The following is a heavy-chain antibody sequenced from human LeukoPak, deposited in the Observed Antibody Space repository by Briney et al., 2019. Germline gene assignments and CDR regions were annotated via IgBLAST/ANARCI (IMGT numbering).Heavy chain of an antibody. Sequence: KTSETLPLTCTVSGGSISSGGYYWSWIRQHPGKGLEWIGYIYYSGSTYYNPSLKSRVTISVDTSKNQFSLKLSSVTAADTAVYYCARDSNAAYYDFWSGYSPYNWFDPWGQGTLVTVSS. V-gene: IGHV4-31*03. J-gene: IGHJ5*02. CDR2: IYYSGST. CDR1: GGSISSGGYY. D-gene: IGHD3-3*01. CDR3: ARDSNAAYYDFWSGYSPYNWFDP.